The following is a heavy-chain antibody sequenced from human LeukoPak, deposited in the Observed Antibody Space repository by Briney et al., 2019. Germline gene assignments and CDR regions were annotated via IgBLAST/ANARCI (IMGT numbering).Heavy chain of an antibody. CDR2: ISSSSNYI. CDR1: GLTFISYS. V-gene: IGHV3-21*01. CDR3: ARVPHAMVRGVIITEFYFDY. D-gene: IGHD3-10*01. Sequence: GGSLRLSCAASGLTFISYSMNWVRQAPGKGLEWVSSISSSSNYIYYADSVKGRFTISRDNAKNSLYLQMNSPRAEDTAVYYCARVPHAMVRGVIITEFYFDYWGQGTLVTVSS. J-gene: IGHJ4*02.